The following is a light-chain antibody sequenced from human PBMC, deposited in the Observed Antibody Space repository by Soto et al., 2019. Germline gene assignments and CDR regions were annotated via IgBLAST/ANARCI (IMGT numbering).Light chain of an antibody. J-gene: IGLJ2*01. CDR1: NIGSKS. CDR3: QVWDSSSDHPHVV. Sequence: YELTQPPSVSVAPGKTARITCGGNNIGSKSVHWYQQKPGQAPVLVIYYDSDRPSGIPERFSGSNSGNTATLTISRVEAGDEADYYCQVWDSSSDHPHVVFGGGTKLTVL. V-gene: IGLV3-21*04. CDR2: YDS.